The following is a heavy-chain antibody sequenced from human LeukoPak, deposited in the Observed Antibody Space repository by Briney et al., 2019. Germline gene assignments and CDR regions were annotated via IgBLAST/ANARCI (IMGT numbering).Heavy chain of an antibody. CDR2: INPNSGGT. CDR1: GYTFTGYY. J-gene: IGHJ4*02. V-gene: IGHV1-2*02. Sequence: ASVKVFCKASGYTFTGYYMHWVRQAPGQGLEWMGWINPNSGGTNYAQKFQGRVTMTRDTSISTAYMELSRLRSDDTAVYYCATDDFWSGYYSLDYWGQGTLVTVSS. CDR3: ATDDFWSGYYSLDY. D-gene: IGHD3-3*01.